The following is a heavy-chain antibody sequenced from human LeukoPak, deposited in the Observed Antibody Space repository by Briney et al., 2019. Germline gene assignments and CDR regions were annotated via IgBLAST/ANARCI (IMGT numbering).Heavy chain of an antibody. J-gene: IGHJ4*02. D-gene: IGHD3-22*01. CDR2: IYYSGST. Sequence: SETLSLTCTVSGGSISSSSYYWGWIRQPPGKGLEWIGSIYYSGSTYYNPSLKSRVTISVDTSKNQFSLKLSSVTAADTAVYYCASGGNYYDRSGYPVDYWGQGTLVTVSS. V-gene: IGHV4-39*01. CDR1: GGSISSSSYY. CDR3: ASGGNYYDRSGYPVDY.